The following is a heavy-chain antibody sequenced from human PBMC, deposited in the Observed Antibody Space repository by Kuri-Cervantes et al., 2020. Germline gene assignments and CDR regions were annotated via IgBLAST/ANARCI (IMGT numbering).Heavy chain of an antibody. CDR2: IYSGGDT. D-gene: IGHD3-22*01. Sequence: GESLKISCAASGFTFSDYYMSWVRQAPGKGLEWVSVIYSGGDTYYADSVKGRFTISRDTSKNTLYLQMESLRAEDSAVYYCARDFDSSGYYANSGYWGQGILVTVSS. V-gene: IGHV3-66*01. CDR3: ARDFDSSGYYANSGY. CDR1: GFTFSDYY. J-gene: IGHJ4*02.